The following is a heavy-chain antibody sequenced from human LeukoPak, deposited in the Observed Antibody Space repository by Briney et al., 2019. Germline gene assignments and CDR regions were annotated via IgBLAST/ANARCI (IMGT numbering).Heavy chain of an antibody. Sequence: PSETLSLTCSVSGGSISSSDYFWGWIRQPPGKGLEWIGNIYYSGITYQNPSLKSRVTISVDTSKNQFSLKVRSVTAADTAVYYCARNGSNYDVLTGYREDYYAMDVWGQGTTVTVSS. CDR2: IYYSGIT. CDR1: GGSISSSDYF. D-gene: IGHD3-9*01. CDR3: ARNGSNYDVLTGYREDYYAMDV. J-gene: IGHJ6*02. V-gene: IGHV4-39*01.